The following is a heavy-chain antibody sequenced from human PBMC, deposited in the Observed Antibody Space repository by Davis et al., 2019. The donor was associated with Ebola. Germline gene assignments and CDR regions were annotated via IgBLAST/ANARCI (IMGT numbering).Heavy chain of an antibody. J-gene: IGHJ5*02. CDR1: GYTFTSYG. CDR3: ARDRLEWVFDGLDP. Sequence: ASVKVSCKASGYTFTSYGISWVRQAPGQGLEWMGWISAYNGKTNYAQKLQGRVTMTTDTSTSTAYMELRSLRSDDTAGYYCARDRLEWVFDGLDPWGQGTLGTVSS. CDR2: ISAYNGKT. D-gene: IGHD3-3*01. V-gene: IGHV1-18*01.